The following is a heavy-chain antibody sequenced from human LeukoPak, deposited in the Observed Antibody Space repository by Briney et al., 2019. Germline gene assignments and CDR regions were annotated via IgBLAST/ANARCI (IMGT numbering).Heavy chain of an antibody. D-gene: IGHD5-24*01. CDR1: GYTFTSYD. Sequence: GASVKVSCKASGYTFTSYDINWVRQATGQGLEWMGWMNPNSGNTGYAQKFQGRVTITTDESTSTAYMELSSLRSEDTAVYYCASLLVRYNHGDGGYWGQGTLVTVSS. CDR3: ASLLVRYNHGDGGY. CDR2: MNPNSGNT. V-gene: IGHV1-8*01. J-gene: IGHJ4*02.